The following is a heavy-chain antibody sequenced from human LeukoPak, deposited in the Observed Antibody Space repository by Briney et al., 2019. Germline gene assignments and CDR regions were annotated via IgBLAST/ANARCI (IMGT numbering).Heavy chain of an antibody. CDR2: IHLSGCT. Sequence: SESLSLTCTVSGGSISDSYWSWIRQPPGKGLEWVGYIHLSGCTNYNPSLKSRVTISVDTSKNHFSLKLSSVTAADTAVYFCARGPYSYDSSGAFDIWGQGTMVTVSS. V-gene: IGHV4-59*08. J-gene: IGHJ3*02. CDR3: ARGPYSYDSSGAFDI. D-gene: IGHD3-22*01. CDR1: GGSISDSY.